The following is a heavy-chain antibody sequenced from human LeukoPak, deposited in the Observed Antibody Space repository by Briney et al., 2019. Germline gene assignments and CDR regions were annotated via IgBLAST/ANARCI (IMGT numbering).Heavy chain of an antibody. V-gene: IGHV1-2*02. D-gene: IGHD2-15*01. CDR3: AGDRLVVVAATLNWFDP. J-gene: IGHJ5*02. Sequence: ASVKVSCKASGYTFTGYYMHWVRQAPGQGLEWMGWINPNSGGTNYAQKFQGRVTMTRDTSISTAYMELSRLRSDDTAVYYCAGDRLVVVAATLNWFDPWGQGTLVTVSS. CDR2: INPNSGGT. CDR1: GYTFTGYY.